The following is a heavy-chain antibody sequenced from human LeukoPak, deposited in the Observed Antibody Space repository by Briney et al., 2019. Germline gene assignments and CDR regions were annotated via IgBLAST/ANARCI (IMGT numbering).Heavy chain of an antibody. Sequence: SETLSLTCTVSGYSISSGYYWGWIRQPPGKGLEWIGSIYHSGSTYYNPSLKSRVTISVDTSKNQFSLKLSSVTAADTAVYYCARDDYGVSLDYWGQGTLVTVSS. CDR3: ARDDYGVSLDY. CDR1: GYSISSGYY. CDR2: IYHSGST. V-gene: IGHV4-38-2*02. J-gene: IGHJ4*02. D-gene: IGHD4-17*01.